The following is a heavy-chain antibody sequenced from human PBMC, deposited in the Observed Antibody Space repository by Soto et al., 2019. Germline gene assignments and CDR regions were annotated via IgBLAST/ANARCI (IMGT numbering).Heavy chain of an antibody. CDR2: IYYSGST. J-gene: IGHJ4*02. V-gene: IGHV4-39*01. CDR3: ARRVGYCSSTSCYGSQKGHY. Sequence: TSETLSLTCTVSGGSISSSSYYWGWIRQPPGKGLEWIGSIYYSGSTYYNPSLKSRVTISVDTSKNQFSLKLSSVTAADTAVYYCARRVGYCSSTSCYGSQKGHYWGQGTLVTVSS. CDR1: GGSISSSSYY. D-gene: IGHD2-2*01.